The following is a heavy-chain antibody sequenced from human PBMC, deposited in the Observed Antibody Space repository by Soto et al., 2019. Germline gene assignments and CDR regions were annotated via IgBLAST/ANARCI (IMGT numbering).Heavy chain of an antibody. Sequence: TLSLTCAGSGGSISSGGYSWSWIRQPPGKGLEWIGYIYHSGSTYYNPSLKSRVTISVDRSKNQFSLKLSSVTAADTAVYYCARVAYYDFWSGYAPDVWGQGTTVTVSS. J-gene: IGHJ6*02. CDR3: ARVAYYDFWSGYAPDV. CDR2: IYHSGST. V-gene: IGHV4-30-2*01. D-gene: IGHD3-3*01. CDR1: GGSISSGGYS.